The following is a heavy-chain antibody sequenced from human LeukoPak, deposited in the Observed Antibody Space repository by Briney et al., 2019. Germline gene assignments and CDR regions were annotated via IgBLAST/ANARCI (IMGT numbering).Heavy chain of an antibody. CDR1: GFTVSTNY. CDR3: ARRAGAYSHPYDY. D-gene: IGHD4/OR15-4a*01. CDR2: IYRGGGT. J-gene: IGHJ4*02. Sequence: GGSLRLSCAASGFTVSTNYVSWVRQAPGKGLEWVSVIYRGGGTHYSDSVKGRFTISRDNSKNTLYLQMNSLRAEDTAVYYCARRAGAYSHPYDYWGQGTLVTVSS. V-gene: IGHV3-53*01.